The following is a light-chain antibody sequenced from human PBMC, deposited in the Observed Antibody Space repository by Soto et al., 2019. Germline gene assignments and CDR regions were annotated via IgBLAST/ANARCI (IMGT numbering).Light chain of an antibody. J-gene: IGKJ2*03. CDR2: TAS. CDR1: QNSRTY. Sequence: DIQVTQSPSSLSASVGDRVTITCRASQNSRTYLTWYQQRPGKPPKLLIHTASTLQSGVPSRFSGSGSGTDFTLTISSLQPEDFATYYCPQTSGTLNSVGQGTKLEIK. CDR3: PQTSGTLNS. V-gene: IGKV1-39*01.